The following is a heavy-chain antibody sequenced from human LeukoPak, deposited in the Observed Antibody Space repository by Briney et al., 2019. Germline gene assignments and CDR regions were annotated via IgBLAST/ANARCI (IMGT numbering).Heavy chain of an antibody. CDR3: ARTGSTGGY. Sequence: PSETLSPTCTVSGGSVSGGNYYCSWIRHSPGKGLEWIGYIHCSGSTVYNPSLKSRVTMSIDTSKNQFSLNLSSVTAADTAVYYCARTGSTGGYWGQGTLVTVSS. V-gene: IGHV4-61*01. J-gene: IGHJ4*02. CDR2: IHCSGST. CDR1: GGSVSGGNYY. D-gene: IGHD1-1*01.